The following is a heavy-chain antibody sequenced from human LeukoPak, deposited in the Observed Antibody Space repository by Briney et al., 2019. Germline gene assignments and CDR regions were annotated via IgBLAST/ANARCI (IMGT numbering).Heavy chain of an antibody. D-gene: IGHD1-26*01. Sequence: ASVKVSCKVSGYTLTELSMHWVRQAPGKGLEWMGGFDPEDGETIYAQKFQGRVTITADESTSTAYMELSSLRSEDTAVYYCANHRAYSGSYNYWGQGTLVTVSS. CDR1: GYTLTELS. V-gene: IGHV1-24*01. CDR2: FDPEDGET. J-gene: IGHJ4*02. CDR3: ANHRAYSGSYNY.